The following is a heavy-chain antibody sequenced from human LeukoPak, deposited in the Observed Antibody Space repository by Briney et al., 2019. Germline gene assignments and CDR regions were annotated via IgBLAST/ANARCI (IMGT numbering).Heavy chain of an antibody. Sequence: GGSLRLSCAASGFTFSSYGMSWVRQAPGKGLEWVSFISGSGGSTDYAVSVRGHFTISRDNSKNTLYLQMNSLRAEDTAVYYCAKDPNGDYVGTFDMWGQGTVVTVSS. D-gene: IGHD4-17*01. CDR2: ISGSGGST. J-gene: IGHJ3*02. CDR1: GFTFSSYG. V-gene: IGHV3-23*01. CDR3: AKDPNGDYVGTFDM.